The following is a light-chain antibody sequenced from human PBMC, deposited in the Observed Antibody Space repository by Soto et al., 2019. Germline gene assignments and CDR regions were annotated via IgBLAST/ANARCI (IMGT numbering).Light chain of an antibody. CDR3: QQRPNRPPGIT. Sequence: EIRLTQSPGTLSFSPGERATLSCRASQSVSSYLAWYQQIPGQAPRLLIYDASTRATGIPARFSGSGSGTDFTLTISSLEPEDFAVYYCQQRPNRPPGITFGQGTRLEIK. CDR1: QSVSSY. V-gene: IGKV3-11*01. CDR2: DAS. J-gene: IGKJ5*01.